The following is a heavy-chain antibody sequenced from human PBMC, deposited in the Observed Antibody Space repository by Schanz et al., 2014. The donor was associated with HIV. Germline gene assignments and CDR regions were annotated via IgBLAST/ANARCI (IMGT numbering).Heavy chain of an antibody. Sequence: VQLVQSGAEVRKPGASVKVACKASGFTLTSYYMHWVRQAPGQGLEWMGWMNPNSGNTGYAQKFQGRVTMTRNTSINTAYMELSSLRSEDTAVYYCARGRFCSGGSCYHDYWGQGTLVTVSS. V-gene: IGHV1-8*02. CDR3: ARGRFCSGGSCYHDY. J-gene: IGHJ4*02. CDR2: MNPNSGNT. CDR1: GFTLTSYY. D-gene: IGHD2-15*01.